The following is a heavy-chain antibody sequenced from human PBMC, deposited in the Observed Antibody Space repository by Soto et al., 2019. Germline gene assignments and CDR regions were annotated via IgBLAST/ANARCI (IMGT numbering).Heavy chain of an antibody. J-gene: IGHJ4*02. V-gene: IGHV4-28*01. CDR1: GCSISGDNW. D-gene: IGHD2-8*02. CDR3: VKKTGGYRPFDD. Sequence: HVQLRESGPGLVKPSDTLSLTCAVSGCSISGDNWWGWIRQAPGKGLEWIGYVSHTGFSHYNPSLESRVTMSVDTSKNLFSLKLTSVTAVDTAVYYCVKKTGGYRPFDDWGQGTLVTVSS. CDR2: VSHTGFS.